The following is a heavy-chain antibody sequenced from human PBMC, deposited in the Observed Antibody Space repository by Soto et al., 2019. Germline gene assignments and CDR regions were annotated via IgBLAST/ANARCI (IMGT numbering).Heavy chain of an antibody. D-gene: IGHD3-22*01. CDR2: IWYDGSNK. CDR3: ARDSDVGYDSSGYPFDY. CDR1: GFTFSSYG. Sequence: GGSLRLSCAASGFTFSSYGMHWVRQAPGKGLEWVAVIWYDGSNKYYADSVKGRFTISRDNSKNTLYLQMNSLRAEDTAVYYCARDSDVGYDSSGYPFDYWGQGTRVTVSS. J-gene: IGHJ4*02. V-gene: IGHV3-33*01.